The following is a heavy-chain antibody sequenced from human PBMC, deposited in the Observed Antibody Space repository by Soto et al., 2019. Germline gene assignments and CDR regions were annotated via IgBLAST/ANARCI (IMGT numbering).Heavy chain of an antibody. V-gene: IGHV4-59*01. CDR3: ARGVGGIVGATVWFDP. CDR2: IYYSGST. Sequence: SETLSLTCTVSGGSISSYYWSWIRQPPGKGLEWIGYIYYSGSTNYNPSLKSRVTISVDTSKNQFSLKLSSVTAADTAVYYCARGVGGIVGATVWFDPWGQGTLVTVS. CDR1: GGSISSYY. J-gene: IGHJ5*02. D-gene: IGHD1-26*01.